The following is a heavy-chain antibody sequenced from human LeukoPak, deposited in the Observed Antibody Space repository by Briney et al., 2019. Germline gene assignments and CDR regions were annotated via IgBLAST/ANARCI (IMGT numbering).Heavy chain of an antibody. CDR3: ARVDSSGSDAFDI. D-gene: IGHD3-22*01. CDR1: GYTFTSYD. Sequence: AASVKVSCKASGYTFTSYDINWVRQATGQGREWMGWMNPNSGNTGYAQKFHGRVTITRNTSISTAYMELSSLRSEDTAVYYCARVDSSGSDAFDIWGQGTMVTVSS. J-gene: IGHJ3*02. CDR2: MNPNSGNT. V-gene: IGHV1-8*03.